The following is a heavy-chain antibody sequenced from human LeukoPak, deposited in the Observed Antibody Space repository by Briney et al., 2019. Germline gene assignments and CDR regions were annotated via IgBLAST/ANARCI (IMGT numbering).Heavy chain of an antibody. D-gene: IGHD3-16*01. CDR1: GFTVSTYF. J-gene: IGHJ5*01. Sequence: GGSLRLSCAAAGFTVSTYFMSWIRQAPGPGLEWVSVIYSDGSTYYANSVKGRFTISRDNSKNTLHLQMDSLRAEDTAVYYCARSTVGWFDSWGQGTLVTVSS. CDR3: ARSTVGWFDS. CDR2: IYSDGST. V-gene: IGHV3-53*01.